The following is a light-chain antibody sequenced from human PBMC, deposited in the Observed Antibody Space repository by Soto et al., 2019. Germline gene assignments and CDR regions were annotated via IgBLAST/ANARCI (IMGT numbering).Light chain of an antibody. J-gene: IGKJ1*01. CDR3: QKYDSVPRT. CDR2: GAS. Sequence: EMVVTQSPATLSVSPGERATLSCRASQDVSSNLAWYQQKPGQAPSLLIYGASTRATGTPARFSGSGSGTEFTLTISSLQSEDVATYYSQKYDSVPRTFGQGTKVEI. CDR1: QDVSSN. V-gene: IGKV3-15*01.